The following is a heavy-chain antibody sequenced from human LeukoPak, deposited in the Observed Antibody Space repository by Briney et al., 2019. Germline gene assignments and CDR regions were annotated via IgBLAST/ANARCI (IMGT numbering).Heavy chain of an antibody. Sequence: GGSLRLSCAASGFTFSSYSMNWVRQAPGKGLEWVSSILGSAGSTYYADSVKGRFTISRDNSKNTLYLQMNSLRAEDTAVYYCAKTPCGADCYTTFDYWGQGALVTVSS. D-gene: IGHD2-21*02. V-gene: IGHV3-23*01. CDR3: AKTPCGADCYTTFDY. CDR2: ILGSAGST. J-gene: IGHJ4*02. CDR1: GFTFSSYS.